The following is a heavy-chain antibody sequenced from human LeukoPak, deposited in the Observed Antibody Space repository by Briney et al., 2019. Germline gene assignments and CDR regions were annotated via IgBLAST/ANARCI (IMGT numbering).Heavy chain of an antibody. D-gene: IGHD7-27*01. CDR2: IKQDGSEK. V-gene: IGHV3-7*01. Sequence: GGSLRLSCAASGFTFSSYWISWVRQAPGEGLEWVANIKQDGSEKYYVDSVKGRFTISRDNAKNSLYLQMNSLRAEDTAVYYCARSWDWGSPFDYWGQGTLVTVSS. CDR3: ARSWDWGSPFDY. J-gene: IGHJ4*02. CDR1: GFTFSSYW.